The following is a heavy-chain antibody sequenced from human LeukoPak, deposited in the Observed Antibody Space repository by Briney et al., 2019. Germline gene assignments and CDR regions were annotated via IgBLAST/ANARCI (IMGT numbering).Heavy chain of an antibody. J-gene: IGHJ4*02. V-gene: IGHV4-31*03. CDR1: GGSISSGGYY. CDR2: IYYSGST. CDR3: AGYCSSTSCSFDY. D-gene: IGHD2-2*01. Sequence: ASETLSLTCTVSGGSISSGGYYWSWIRQHPGKGLEWIGYIYYSGSTYYNPSLKSRVTISVDTSKNQFSLKLSSVTAADTAVYYCAGYCSSTSCSFDYWGQGTLVTVSS.